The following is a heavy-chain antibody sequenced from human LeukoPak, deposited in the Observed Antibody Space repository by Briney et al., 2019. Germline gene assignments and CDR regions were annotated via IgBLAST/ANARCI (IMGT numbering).Heavy chain of an antibody. V-gene: IGHV1-58*01. Sequence: SVKVSCKASGFTFTSSAVQWVRQARGQRLEWIGWIVVGSGNTNYARKFQERVTITRDMSTSTAYMELSSLRSEDTAVYYCAAEMFSGSYPEYFQHWGQGTLVTVSS. CDR1: GFTFTSSA. D-gene: IGHD1-26*01. CDR3: AAEMFSGSYPEYFQH. CDR2: IVVGSGNT. J-gene: IGHJ1*01.